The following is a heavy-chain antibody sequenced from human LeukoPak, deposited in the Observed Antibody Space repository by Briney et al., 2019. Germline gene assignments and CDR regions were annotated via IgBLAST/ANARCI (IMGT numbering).Heavy chain of an antibody. CDR1: GFTFSSYG. D-gene: IGHD1-1*01. CDR3: AKAYNWNDVFPGY. J-gene: IGHJ4*02. CDR2: ISYDGSNK. Sequence: GGSLRLSCAASGFTFSSYGMHWVRQAPGKGLEWVAVISYDGSNKYYADSVKGRFTISRDNSKNTLYLQMNSLRAEDTAVYYCAKAYNWNDVFPGYWGQGTLVTVSS. V-gene: IGHV3-30*18.